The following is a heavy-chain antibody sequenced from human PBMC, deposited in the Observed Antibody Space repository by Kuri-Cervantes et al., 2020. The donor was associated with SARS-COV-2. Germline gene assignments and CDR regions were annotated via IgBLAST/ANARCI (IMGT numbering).Heavy chain of an antibody. Sequence: GGSLRLSCAASGFTFSSFGMHWVRQTPGKGLDWVAFIRYDGNSKFYADSVKGRFTISRDNSRNTLFLQMSGLKSEDTSIYYCAKDRGAYQNALAYWGRGTLVTVSS. J-gene: IGHJ4*02. CDR1: GFTFSSFG. CDR2: IRYDGNSK. D-gene: IGHD1-26*01. V-gene: IGHV3-30*02. CDR3: AKDRGAYQNALAY.